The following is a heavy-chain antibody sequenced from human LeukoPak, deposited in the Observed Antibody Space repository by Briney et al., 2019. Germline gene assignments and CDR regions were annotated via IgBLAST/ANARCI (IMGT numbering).Heavy chain of an antibody. D-gene: IGHD3-9*01. J-gene: IGHJ6*03. CDR1: GYTFTDYY. Sequence: ASVKVSCKASGYTFTDYYLHWVRQAPGQGLEWMGWINPKSGGTNYAQKFQGRVTMTRDTSISTAYMDLSRLRSDDTAVYYCARVQVLRYFDWLGNYMDVWGKGTTVTVSS. CDR3: ARVQVLRYFDWLGNYMDV. CDR2: INPKSGGT. V-gene: IGHV1-2*02.